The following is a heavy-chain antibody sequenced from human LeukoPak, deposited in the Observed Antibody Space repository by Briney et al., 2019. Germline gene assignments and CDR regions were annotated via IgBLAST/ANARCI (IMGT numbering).Heavy chain of an antibody. CDR3: ARDRGSYCSSTSCYAVGGFDY. CDR1: GFTFSSYS. J-gene: IGHJ4*02. D-gene: IGHD2-2*01. CDR2: ISSSSSTI. V-gene: IGHV3-48*04. Sequence: GGSLRLSCAASGFTFSSYSLNWVRQAPGKGLEWVSHISSSSSTIYYGDSVKGRFTISRDNAKNSLYLQMNSLRAEDTAVYYCARDRGSYCSSTSCYAVGGFDYWGQGTLVTVSS.